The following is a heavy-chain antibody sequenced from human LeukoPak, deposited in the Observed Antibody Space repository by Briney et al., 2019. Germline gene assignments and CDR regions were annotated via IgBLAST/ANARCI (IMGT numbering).Heavy chain of an antibody. CDR3: ARVRDGYNRNWAY. CDR1: GGSISSSIYY. Sequence: SETLSLTCTVPGGSISSSIYYWGWFRQPPGEWLACICSLYYNVATYYNSSLKRRVTISVNTSNNHLSLKLSSVTAADTAVYYCARVRDGYNRNWAYWGQGTLVTVSS. J-gene: IGHJ4*02. V-gene: IGHV4-39*02. D-gene: IGHD5-24*01. CDR2: LYYNVAT.